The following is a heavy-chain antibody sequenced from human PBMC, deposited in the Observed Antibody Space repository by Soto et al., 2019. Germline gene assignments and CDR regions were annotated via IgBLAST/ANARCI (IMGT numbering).Heavy chain of an antibody. CDR1: NYSVRSGHY. V-gene: IGHV4-38-2*02. D-gene: IGHD4-4*01. Sequence: PLETLSLTCTVSNYSVRSGHYWGWVRQSPGKGLEWIATVQHFGTTLYNPSLKTRVTVSVDTFKNQFSLSLSFLTAADTAVYYCAGDSNESWFYNWGQGTQVTVS. J-gene: IGHJ5*02. CDR2: VQHFGTT. CDR3: AGDSNESWFYN.